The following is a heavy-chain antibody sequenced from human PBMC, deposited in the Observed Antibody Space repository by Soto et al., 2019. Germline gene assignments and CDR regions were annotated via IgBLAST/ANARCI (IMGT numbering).Heavy chain of an antibody. D-gene: IGHD6-6*01. CDR2: ISGSGGST. J-gene: IGHJ6*02. CDR1: GFTFSSYA. CDR3: AKVQASIAARSGLYYYGMDV. V-gene: IGHV3-23*01. Sequence: EVQLLESGGGLVQPGGSLRLSCAASGFTFSSYAMSWVRQAPGKGLEWVSAISGSGGSTYYADSVKGRFTISRDNSKNTRYLQMNSLRAEDKAVYYCAKVQASIAARSGLYYYGMDVWGQGTTVTVSS.